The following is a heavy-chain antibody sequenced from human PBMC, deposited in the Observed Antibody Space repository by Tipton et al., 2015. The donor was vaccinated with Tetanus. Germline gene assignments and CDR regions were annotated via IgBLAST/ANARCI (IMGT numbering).Heavy chain of an antibody. V-gene: IGHV4-4*02. CDR2: IYHSGST. CDR1: GGSISSSNW. D-gene: IGHD1-26*01. J-gene: IGHJ3*02. CDR3: ARVFVGVYAFDI. Sequence: TLSLTCAVSGGSISSSNWWSWVRQPPGKGLEWIGEIYHSGSTNYDPSLKSRVTISVDKSKNQFSLKLRSVTAADTAVYYCARVFVGVYAFDIGGQGTMVTVSS.